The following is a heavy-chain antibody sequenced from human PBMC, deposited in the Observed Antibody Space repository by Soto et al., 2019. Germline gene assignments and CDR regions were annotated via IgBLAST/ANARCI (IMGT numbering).Heavy chain of an antibody. D-gene: IGHD1-26*01. CDR2: IGDSGAST. Sequence: EVLLLESGGGLVQPGGSLRLSCEASGFSFSSFAMNWVRQAPGKGLEWVSAIGDSGASTYYADSVKGRFTISRDNSRNTLYLQLNSLRAEVTAVYYCAQGVELDVWGNGTTVTVSS. CDR1: GFSFSSFA. CDR3: AQGVELDV. J-gene: IGHJ6*04. V-gene: IGHV3-23*01.